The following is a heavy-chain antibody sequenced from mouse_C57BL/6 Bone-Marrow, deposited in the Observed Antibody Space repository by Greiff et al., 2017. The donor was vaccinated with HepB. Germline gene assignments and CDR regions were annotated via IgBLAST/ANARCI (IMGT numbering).Heavy chain of an antibody. CDR1: GYTFTSYG. CDR3: ARRRNNWGVDY. D-gene: IGHD4-1*01. J-gene: IGHJ2*01. Sequence: VQLQQSGAELARPGASVKLSCKASGYTFTSYGISWVKQRTGQGLEWIGEIYPRSGNTYYNEKLKGKATLTADKSSSTAYMELRSLTSEDSAVYFCARRRNNWGVDYWGQGTTLTVSS. V-gene: IGHV1-81*01. CDR2: IYPRSGNT.